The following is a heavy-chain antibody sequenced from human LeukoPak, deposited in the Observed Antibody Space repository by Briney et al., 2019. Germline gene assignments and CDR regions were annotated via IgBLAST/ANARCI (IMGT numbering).Heavy chain of an antibody. Sequence: GGSLRLSCAASGFTVSSNYMSWVRQAPGKGLEWVSVIYSGGSTYYADSVKGRFTISRDNSKNTLYLQMNSLRAEDTAVYYCAREQWLVSYFDYWGQGTLVTVSS. D-gene: IGHD6-19*01. CDR1: GFTVSSNY. J-gene: IGHJ4*02. CDR2: IYSGGST. CDR3: AREQWLVSYFDY. V-gene: IGHV3-53*05.